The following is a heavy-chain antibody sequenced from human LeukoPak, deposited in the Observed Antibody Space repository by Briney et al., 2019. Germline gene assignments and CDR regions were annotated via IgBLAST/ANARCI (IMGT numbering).Heavy chain of an antibody. J-gene: IGHJ4*02. CDR1: GYTFTSYG. D-gene: IGHD3-22*01. CDR2: ISAYNGNT. V-gene: IGHV1-18*01. CDR3: AREGHCYDSSGLFDY. Sequence: ASVKVSCKASGYTFTSYGISWVRQAPGQGLEWMGWISAYNGNTNYAQKLQGRVTMTTDTPTSTAYMELRSLRSDDTAVYYCAREGHCYDSSGLFDYWGQGTLVTVSS.